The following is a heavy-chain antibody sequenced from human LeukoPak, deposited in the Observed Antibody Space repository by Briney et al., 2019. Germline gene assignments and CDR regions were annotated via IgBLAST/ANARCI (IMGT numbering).Heavy chain of an antibody. Sequence: SETLSLTCAVYGGSFSGYYWSWIRQPPGKGLEWIGEINHSGSTNYNPSLKSRVTISVDTSKNQSSLKLSSVTAADTAVYYCARGGYFDWFPDYWGQGTLVTVSS. CDR3: ARGGYFDWFPDY. V-gene: IGHV4-34*01. CDR1: GGSFSGYY. CDR2: INHSGST. D-gene: IGHD3-9*01. J-gene: IGHJ4*02.